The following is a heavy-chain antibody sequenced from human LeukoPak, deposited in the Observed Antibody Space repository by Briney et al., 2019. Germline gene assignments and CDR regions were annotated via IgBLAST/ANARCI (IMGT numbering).Heavy chain of an antibody. Sequence: GGSLRLSCAASGFTFSSYAMHWVRQAPGKGLEWVTVISLDGSNKYYADSVKGRFTISRDNGKNSLDLQMNSLRADDTAVYYCARDTLGEGEDANYAVYYFDYWGQGTVVTVSS. CDR3: ARDTLGEGEDANYAVYYFDY. CDR2: ISLDGSNK. V-gene: IGHV3-30*04. J-gene: IGHJ4*02. D-gene: IGHD4/OR15-4a*01. CDR1: GFTFSSYA.